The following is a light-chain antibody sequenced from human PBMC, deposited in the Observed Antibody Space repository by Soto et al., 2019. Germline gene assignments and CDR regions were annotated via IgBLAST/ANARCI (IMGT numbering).Light chain of an antibody. V-gene: IGKV1-33*01. J-gene: IGKJ1*01. Sequence: ESQMTQSPSSLSASVGDRVTITCQASQDISNYLNWYQQKPGKAPKLLIYDASNLETGVPSRFSGSGSGTDITFTISSLQPEDIATYYCQQYDNPSWTFGQGTKVEIK. CDR2: DAS. CDR1: QDISNY. CDR3: QQYDNPSWT.